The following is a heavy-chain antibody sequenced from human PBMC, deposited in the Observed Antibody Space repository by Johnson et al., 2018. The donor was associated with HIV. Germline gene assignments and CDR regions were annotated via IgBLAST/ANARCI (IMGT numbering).Heavy chain of an antibody. J-gene: IGHJ3*01. D-gene: IGHD3-16*01. CDR1: RFTFDDYA. V-gene: IGHV3-43D*03. CDR3: AKGMGGHDAFDV. CDR2: INWDGDST. Sequence: VQLVESGGVVVHPGGSLRLSCETSRFTFDDYAMHWVRQAPGKGLEWVSLINWDGDSTYYADSVKGRFTISRDNAKNSLYLPMNSLRAEDTAVYYCAKGMGGHDAFDVWGQGTMVTVSS.